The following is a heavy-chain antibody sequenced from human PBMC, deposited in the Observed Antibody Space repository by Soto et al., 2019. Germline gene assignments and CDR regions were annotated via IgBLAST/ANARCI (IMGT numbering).Heavy chain of an antibody. CDR3: ARAFWSSSSSSNYDY. CDR1: GGSISSGGYY. V-gene: IGHV4-31*03. D-gene: IGHD6-13*01. J-gene: IGHJ4*02. CDR2: IYYSGST. Sequence: SETLSLTCTVSGGSISSGGYYWSWIRQHPGKGLEWIGYIYYSGSTYYNPSLKSRVTISVDTSKNQFSLKLSSVTAADTAVYYCARAFWSSSSSSNYDYWGQGTLVTVSS.